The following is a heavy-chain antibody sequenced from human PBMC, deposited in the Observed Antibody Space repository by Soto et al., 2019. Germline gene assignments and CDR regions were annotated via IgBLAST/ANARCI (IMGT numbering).Heavy chain of an antibody. J-gene: IGHJ5*02. CDR3: ATGLWNVLSGFDP. D-gene: IGHD1-1*01. CDR2: FDTEDGET. Sequence: ASVKVSCRVSRDTLTELSMHLVQQSPGKGLEWMGGFDTEDGETIYAQKFQGRVTMTEDTSTDTAYMELSSLRSEDTAVYYCATGLWNVLSGFDPWGHRTLVLV. V-gene: IGHV1-24*01. CDR1: RDTLTELS.